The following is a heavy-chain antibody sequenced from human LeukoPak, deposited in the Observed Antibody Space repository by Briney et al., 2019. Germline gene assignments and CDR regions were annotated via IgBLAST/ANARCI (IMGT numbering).Heavy chain of an antibody. CDR1: GGSFSGYF. D-gene: IGHD3-16*02. CDR2: INHSGST. J-gene: IGHJ4*02. CDR3: AKLRPLYRPGWADVDH. V-gene: IGHV4-34*01. Sequence: SETLSLTCAVYGGSFSGYFWNWIRQPPGKGLEWIGEINHSGSTNYNPSLKSRVTISLDTSKNQFSLKLTSVTATDTAVYYCAKLRPLYRPGWADVDHWGQGTLVTVSS.